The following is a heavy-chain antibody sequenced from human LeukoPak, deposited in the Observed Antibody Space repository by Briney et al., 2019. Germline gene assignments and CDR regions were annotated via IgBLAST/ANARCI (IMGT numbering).Heavy chain of an antibody. D-gene: IGHD2-2*01. CDR1: GGSISRFY. Sequence: SETLSLTCTVSGGSISRFYWSWIRQPAGKGLEWIGRIYITGSTNYNPSLKSRVTMSVDTSKNQFSLKLSSVTAADTAVYYCARDDRGAQYPDAFDIWGQGTMVIVSS. V-gene: IGHV4-4*07. J-gene: IGHJ3*02. CDR3: ARDDRGAQYPDAFDI. CDR2: IYITGST.